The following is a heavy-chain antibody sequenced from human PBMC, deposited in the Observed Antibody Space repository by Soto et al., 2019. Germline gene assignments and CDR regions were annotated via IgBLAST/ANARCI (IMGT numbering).Heavy chain of an antibody. D-gene: IGHD2-2*01. CDR2: ISGSGGST. J-gene: IGHJ6*02. V-gene: IGHV3-23*01. CDR1: GFTFSSYA. Sequence: GGSLSLSCAASGFTFSSYAMSWVRQAPGKGLEWVSAISGSGGSTYYADSVKGRFTISRDNSKNTLYLQMNSLRAEDTAVYYCAKDKGVPAARRHNYYYGMDVWGQGTTVTVSS. CDR3: AKDKGVPAARRHNYYYGMDV.